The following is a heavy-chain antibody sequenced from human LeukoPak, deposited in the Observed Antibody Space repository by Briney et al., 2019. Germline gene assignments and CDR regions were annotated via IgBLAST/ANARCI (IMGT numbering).Heavy chain of an antibody. Sequence: GGSLRPSCAPSGFTFSSYAMSWVRQAPGKGLEWVSAISGSGGSTYYADSVKGRFTISRDNSKNTLYLQMNSLRAEDTAVYYCAKEVRKGITIFGVVRPQARGGMDVWGQGTTVTVSS. CDR3: AKEVRKGITIFGVVRPQARGGMDV. V-gene: IGHV3-23*01. CDR2: ISGSGGST. CDR1: GFTFSSYA. J-gene: IGHJ6*02. D-gene: IGHD3-3*01.